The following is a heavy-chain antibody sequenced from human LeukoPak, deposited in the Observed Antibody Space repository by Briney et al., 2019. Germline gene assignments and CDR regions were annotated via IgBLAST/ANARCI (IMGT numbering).Heavy chain of an antibody. V-gene: IGHV4-39*01. D-gene: IGHD2-2*01. CDR3: ARRAHCSSSSCLIWFDP. J-gene: IGHJ5*02. Sequence: KPSETLSLTCTVSGGSISTSRYYWGWIRQTPGKGLEWIGRIYYSGSTYYNPSLKSRVTISVDTSKNQFSLKLSSVTAADTAVYYCARRAHCSSSSCLIWFDPWGQGTLVTVSS. CDR2: IYYSGST. CDR1: GGSISTSRYY.